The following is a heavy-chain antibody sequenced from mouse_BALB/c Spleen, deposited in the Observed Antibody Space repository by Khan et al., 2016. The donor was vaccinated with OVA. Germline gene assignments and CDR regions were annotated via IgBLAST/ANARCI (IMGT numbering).Heavy chain of an antibody. CDR2: INPSNGYT. V-gene: IGHV1-4*01. Sequence: QVQLKQSGAELARPGASVKMSCKASGYTFTSYTIHWIKLRPGQGLEWIGYINPSNGYTNYNQKFKDKATLTADKSSTTAYMQLSSLTSDDSAVYNGGRDGAYYRNDGWFAYWGQGTLVTVSA. J-gene: IGHJ3*01. CDR1: GYTFTSYT. D-gene: IGHD2-14*01. CDR3: GRDGAYYRNDGWFAY.